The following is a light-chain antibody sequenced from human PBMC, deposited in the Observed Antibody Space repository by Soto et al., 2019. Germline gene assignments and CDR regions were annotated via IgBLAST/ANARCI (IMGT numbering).Light chain of an antibody. Sequence: QAVVTQPPSVSAAPGQKVTISCSGSSSNIGNNYVSWYQQLPGTAPKLLIYENNKRPSGIPDRFSGSKSVTSATLGITGLQTGDEADYYCGTWDSSLSAVVFGGGTKLTVL. J-gene: IGLJ2*01. CDR1: SSNIGNNY. CDR2: ENN. V-gene: IGLV1-51*02. CDR3: GTWDSSLSAVV.